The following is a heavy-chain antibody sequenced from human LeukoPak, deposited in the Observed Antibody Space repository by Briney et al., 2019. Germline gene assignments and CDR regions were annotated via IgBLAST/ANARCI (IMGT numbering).Heavy chain of an antibody. CDR1: GGSISSYY. V-gene: IGHV4-34*01. Sequence: PSETLSLTCTVSGGSISSYYWSWIRQPPGKGLEWIGEINHSGSTNYNPSLKSRVTISVDTSKNQFSLKLSSVTAADTAVYYCARAEHIVVVTGPGYAFDIWGQGTMVTVSS. J-gene: IGHJ3*02. D-gene: IGHD2-21*02. CDR3: ARAEHIVVVTGPGYAFDI. CDR2: INHSGST.